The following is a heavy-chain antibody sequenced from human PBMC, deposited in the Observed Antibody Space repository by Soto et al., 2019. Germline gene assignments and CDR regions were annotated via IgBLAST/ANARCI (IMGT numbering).Heavy chain of an antibody. D-gene: IGHD3-16*01. CDR3: AKDRSDYVWGIKSWFDP. CDR1: GFTFSNFW. V-gene: IGHV3-7*01. J-gene: IGHJ5*02. Sequence: GGSLRLSCVASGFTFSNFWMSWVRQAPGQGLEWVATIRPDGSNKYYADSVKGRFTISRDNSKNTLYLQRNSLRAEDTAVYYCAKDRSDYVWGIKSWFDPWGQGTLVTVSS. CDR2: IRPDGSNK.